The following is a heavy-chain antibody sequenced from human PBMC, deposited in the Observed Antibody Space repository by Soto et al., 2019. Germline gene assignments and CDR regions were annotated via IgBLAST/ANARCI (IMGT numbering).Heavy chain of an antibody. Sequence: ASVKVSCKASGYTFTSYAMHWVRQAPGQRLEWMGWINAGNGNTKYSQKFQGRVTITRDTSASTAYMELSSLRSEDTAVYYCATEGLSYYYYGMDVWGQGTKVIVSS. CDR2: INAGNGNT. D-gene: IGHD3-16*01. J-gene: IGHJ6*02. CDR1: GYTFTSYA. V-gene: IGHV1-3*01. CDR3: ATEGLSYYYYGMDV.